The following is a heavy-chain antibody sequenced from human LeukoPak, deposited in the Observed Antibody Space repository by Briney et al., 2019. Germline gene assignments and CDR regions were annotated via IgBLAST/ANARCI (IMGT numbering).Heavy chain of an antibody. CDR2: ISGSGGST. D-gene: IGHD2-21*02. Sequence: PGGSLRLSCAASGFTFSSYGMSWVRQAPGKGLGWVSAISGSGGSTYYADSVKGRFTISRDNSKNTLYLQMNSLRAEDTAVYYCAKHLTAILEEYYFDYWGQGTLVTVSS. V-gene: IGHV3-23*01. CDR3: AKHLTAILEEYYFDY. J-gene: IGHJ4*02. CDR1: GFTFSSYG.